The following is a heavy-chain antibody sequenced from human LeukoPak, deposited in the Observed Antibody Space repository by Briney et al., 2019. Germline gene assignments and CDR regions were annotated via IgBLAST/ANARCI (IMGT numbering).Heavy chain of an antibody. CDR3: AREGTVDNWNDEGWFDP. CDR2: IIPIFGTA. D-gene: IGHD1-1*01. J-gene: IGHJ5*02. Sequence: ASVKVSCKASGGTFSSYAISWVRQAPGQGLEWMGGIIPIFGTANYARKFQGRVTITTDESTSTAYMELSSLRSEDTAVYYCAREGTVDNWNDEGWFDPWGQGTLVTVSP. CDR1: GGTFSSYA. V-gene: IGHV1-69*05.